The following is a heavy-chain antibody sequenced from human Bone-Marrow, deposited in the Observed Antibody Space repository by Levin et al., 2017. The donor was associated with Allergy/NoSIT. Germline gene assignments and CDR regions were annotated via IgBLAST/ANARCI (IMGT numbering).Heavy chain of an antibody. D-gene: IGHD6-19*01. Sequence: GGSLRLSCAASGFIFRTYGMHWVRQAPGKGLEWVAVIWYDGSNKFYADSVKGRFTISRDNSKNTLYLQMNSLRVDDTAVYYCARDRTSTSGWSPGCFDPWGQGTPVTVSS. CDR1: GFIFRTYG. J-gene: IGHJ5*02. V-gene: IGHV3-33*01. CDR2: IWYDGSNK. CDR3: ARDRTSTSGWSPGCFDP.